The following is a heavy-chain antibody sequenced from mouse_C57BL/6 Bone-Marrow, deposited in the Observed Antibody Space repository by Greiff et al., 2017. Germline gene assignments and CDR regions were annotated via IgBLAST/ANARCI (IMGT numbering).Heavy chain of an antibody. Sequence: QVQLQQPGAELVKPGASVKMSCKASGYTFTSYWITWVKQRPGQGLEWIGDIYPGSGSTNYTEKFKSKATLTVDTSSRTAYMQLSSLTSEDSAVYDCARDPGAYWGQGTLVTVSA. CDR2: IYPGSGST. V-gene: IGHV1-55*01. CDR1: GYTFTSYW. J-gene: IGHJ3*01. CDR3: ARDPGAY.